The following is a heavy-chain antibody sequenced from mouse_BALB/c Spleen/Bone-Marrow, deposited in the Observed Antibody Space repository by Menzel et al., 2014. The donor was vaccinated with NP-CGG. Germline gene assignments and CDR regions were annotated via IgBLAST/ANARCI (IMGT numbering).Heavy chain of an antibody. CDR1: DYTFXSYW. CDR3: ARSGFDY. J-gene: IGHJ2*01. CDR2: INPSTGYT. V-gene: IGHV1-4*01. Sequence: QVQLQQSGAELAIPGASVKMSCKASDYTFXSYWVHWVKQRPGQGLEWIGYINPSTGYTAYNQKFKDKATLTADKSSSTAYMQLSSLTSEDSAVYYCARSGFDYWGQGTTFTVSS. D-gene: IGHD4-1*01.